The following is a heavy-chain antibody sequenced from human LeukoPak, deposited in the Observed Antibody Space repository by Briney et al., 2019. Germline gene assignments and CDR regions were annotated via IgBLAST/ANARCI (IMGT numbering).Heavy chain of an antibody. Sequence: GGSLRLSCAASGFTFNSFSMSWVRQAPGKGLEWVANIREDGSEKYYVDSVKGRFTISRDNAKNSLYLQMNSLRAEDTAVYYCARNLPAADYWGQGTLVTVSS. CDR3: ARNLPAADY. CDR2: IREDGSEK. D-gene: IGHD2-2*01. V-gene: IGHV3-7*01. J-gene: IGHJ4*02. CDR1: GFTFNSFS.